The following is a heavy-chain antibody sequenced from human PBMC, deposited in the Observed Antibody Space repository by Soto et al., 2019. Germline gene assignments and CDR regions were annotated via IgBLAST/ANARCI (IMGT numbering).Heavy chain of an antibody. CDR3: ARQYYFGSGSYYNRLFDF. CDR1: GGSISSGGYY. D-gene: IGHD3-10*01. J-gene: IGHJ4*02. Sequence: SETLSLTCTVSGGSISSGGYYRSWIRQHPGKGLEWIGYIYYSGNTYYNPSLKSRVTISVDTAKNQFSLKLSSVTAADTAVYYCARQYYFGSGSYYNRLFDFWGQGTLVTVSS. V-gene: IGHV4-39*01. CDR2: IYYSGNT.